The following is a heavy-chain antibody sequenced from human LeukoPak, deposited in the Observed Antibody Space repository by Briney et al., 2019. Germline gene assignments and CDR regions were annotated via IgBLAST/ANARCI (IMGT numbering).Heavy chain of an antibody. CDR3: ASSPRIVGRLDYYYYMDV. V-gene: IGHV1-69*05. D-gene: IGHD6-6*01. CDR2: IIPMFGSA. Sequence: SVKVSCKASGRTLSIYAISWVRQAPGQGLEWMGGIIPMFGSAHYAQKFQDRVTITTDESTTIAYMELSSLRSEDTAVYYCASSPRIVGRLDYYYYMDVWGKGTTVTVSS. CDR1: GRTLSIYA. J-gene: IGHJ6*03.